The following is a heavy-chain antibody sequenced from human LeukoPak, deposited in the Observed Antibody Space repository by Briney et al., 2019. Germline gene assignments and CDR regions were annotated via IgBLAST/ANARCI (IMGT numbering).Heavy chain of an antibody. CDR2: FDPEDGET. CDR3: ATYDYGDYERGPFDY. D-gene: IGHD4-17*01. V-gene: IGHV1-24*01. J-gene: IGHJ4*02. CDR1: GYTLTELS. Sequence: ASVKVSCKVSGYTLTELSMHWVRQAPGKGLEWMGGFDPEDGETIYAQKFQGRATMTEDTSTDTAYMELSSLRSEDTAVYYCATYDYGDYERGPFDYWGQGTLVTVSS.